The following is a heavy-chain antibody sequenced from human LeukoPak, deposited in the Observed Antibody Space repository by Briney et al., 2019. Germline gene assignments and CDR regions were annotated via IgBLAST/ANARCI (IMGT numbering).Heavy chain of an antibody. CDR1: GGSISGSSYY. J-gene: IGHJ4*02. D-gene: IGHD3-22*01. CDR3: ARDWYCYDHSPLYYFDY. V-gene: IGHV4-39*07. Sequence: SETLSLTCTVSGGSISGSSYYWGWIRQPPGKGLEWIGNIYYSGSTYYNPSLKSRVTMSVDTAKNQFSLKLSSVTAADTAVLFCARDWYCYDHSPLYYFDYWGQGTLVAVSS. CDR2: IYYSGST.